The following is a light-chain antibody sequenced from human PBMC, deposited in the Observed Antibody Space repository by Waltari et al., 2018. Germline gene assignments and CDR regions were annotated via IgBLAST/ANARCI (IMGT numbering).Light chain of an antibody. CDR1: SSNTGTNT. J-gene: IGLJ3*02. CDR2: TNN. V-gene: IGLV1-44*01. Sequence: QSVLTQPPSASGTPGQTVTISCSGSSSNTGTNTVNWYPQPPGTAPKPLIYTNNQRPSGVPDRFSGSKSGTSASLAISGLQSEDEAAYYCAVWHDSLNGWVFGGGTKLTVL. CDR3: AVWHDSLNGWV.